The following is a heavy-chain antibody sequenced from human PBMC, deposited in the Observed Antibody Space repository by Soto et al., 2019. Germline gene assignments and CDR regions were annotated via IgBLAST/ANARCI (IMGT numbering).Heavy chain of an antibody. V-gene: IGHV3-64D*06. D-gene: IGHD3-22*01. CDR3: VKIGGDPYYYDSSVFDY. J-gene: IGHJ4*02. CDR1: GFTFSSYA. CDR2: ISSNGGST. Sequence: GGSLRLSCSASGFTFSSYAMHWVRQAPGKGLEYVSAISSNGGSTYYADSVKGRFTISRDNSKNTLYLQMSSLRAEDTAVYYCVKIGGDPYYYDSSVFDYWGQGTLVTVSS.